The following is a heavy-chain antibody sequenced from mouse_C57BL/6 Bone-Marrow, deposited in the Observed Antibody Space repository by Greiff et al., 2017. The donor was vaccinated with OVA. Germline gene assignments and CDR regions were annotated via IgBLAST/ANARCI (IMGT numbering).Heavy chain of an antibody. CDR2: IYTGDGDT. CDR1: GYTFSTYW. CDR3: ARGAY. J-gene: IGHJ3*01. Sequence: QVQLKESGAELVKPGASVKISCKASGYTFSTYWMNWVKQRPGKGLEWIGQIYTGDGDTNYNGKFKGKATLTADKSSSTAYMQRSSLTSADSAVYFCARGAYWGQGTLVTVSS. V-gene: IGHV1-80*01.